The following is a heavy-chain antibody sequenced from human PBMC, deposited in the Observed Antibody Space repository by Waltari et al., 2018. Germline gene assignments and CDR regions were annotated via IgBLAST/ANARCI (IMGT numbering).Heavy chain of an antibody. CDR3: ARSIVAPGGGPDPSLDY. CDR2: ITPNSGGT. J-gene: IGHJ4*02. Sequence: QVQLVQSGAEVKKPGASVRVSCKAYGYTFTDYYMHWVRQAPGQGLEWMGWITPNSGGTNYAQKFQGRVTVTRDTSISTAYMGLSRLRSDDTAVYYCARSIVAPGGGPDPSLDYWGQGTLVTVSS. D-gene: IGHD5-12*01. CDR1: GYTFTDYY. V-gene: IGHV1-2*02.